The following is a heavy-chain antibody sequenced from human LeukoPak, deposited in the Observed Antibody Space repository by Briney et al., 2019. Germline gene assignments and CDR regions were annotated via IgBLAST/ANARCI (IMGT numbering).Heavy chain of an antibody. Sequence: SVKVSCKASGGTFSSYAISWVRQAPGQGLEWVGRIIPIFGTANYAQKFQGRVTITTDESTSTAYMELSSLRSEDTAVYYCAMSGYWLAFDYWGQGTLVTVSS. CDR1: GGTFSSYA. CDR2: IIPIFGTA. CDR3: AMSGYWLAFDY. V-gene: IGHV1-69*05. D-gene: IGHD3-3*01. J-gene: IGHJ4*02.